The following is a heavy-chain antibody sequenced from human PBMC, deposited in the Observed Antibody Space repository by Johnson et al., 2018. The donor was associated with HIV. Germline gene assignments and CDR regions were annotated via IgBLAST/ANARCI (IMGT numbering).Heavy chain of an antibody. D-gene: IGHD4-23*01. CDR1: GFTVSSNY. CDR3: ARDNDYGGNHDALDI. J-gene: IGHJ3*02. V-gene: IGHV3-66*01. CDR2: IYSGGST. Sequence: VQLVESGGGLVQPGGSLRLSCAASGFTVSSNYMSWVRQAPGKGLEWVSIIYSGGSTYYADSVQGRFTISRDNSKNTLYLQRESLRADDTALYYCARDNDYGGNHDALDIWGQGTMVTVSS.